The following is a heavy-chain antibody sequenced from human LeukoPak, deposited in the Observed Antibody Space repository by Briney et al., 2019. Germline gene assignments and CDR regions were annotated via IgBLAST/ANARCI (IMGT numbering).Heavy chain of an antibody. D-gene: IGHD6-19*01. CDR2: ISRSGDST. J-gene: IGHJ5*02. CDR1: GFTFSSYA. Sequence: GGSLRLSCAASGFTFSSYAISWVRQAPGKGLEWVSAISRSGDSTYYADSVKGRFTISRDNSKNTLYLQMNSLRAEDTAVYYCARSIAVAGINWFDPWGQGTLVTVSS. CDR3: ARSIAVAGINWFDP. V-gene: IGHV3-23*01.